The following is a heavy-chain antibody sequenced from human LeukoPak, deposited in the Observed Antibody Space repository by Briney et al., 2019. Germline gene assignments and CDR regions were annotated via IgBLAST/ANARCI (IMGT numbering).Heavy chain of an antibody. Sequence: GGSLRLSCAASGFTFSSFSLHWVRQAPGKGLEWMALISHDGSDKYADSVKGRFTISRDNSKNTLYLQMNSLRAEDTAVYYCAKARWSGPFYFDYWGQGTLVTVSS. CDR1: GFTFSSFS. D-gene: IGHD3-3*01. V-gene: IGHV3-30*18. CDR3: AKARWSGPFYFDY. J-gene: IGHJ4*02. CDR2: ISHDGSDK.